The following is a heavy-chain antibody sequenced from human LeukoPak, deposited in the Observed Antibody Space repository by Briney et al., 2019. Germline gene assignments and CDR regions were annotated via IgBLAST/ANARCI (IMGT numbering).Heavy chain of an antibody. CDR1: GFTFSSYW. CDR3: AKESSSGWAPQPFDY. V-gene: IGHV3-23*01. Sequence: GGSLRLSCAVSGFTFSSYWMSWVRQAPGKGLEWVSAISGSGGSTYYADSVKGRFTISRDNSKNTLYLQMNSLRAEDTAVYYCAKESSSGWAPQPFDYWGQGTLVTVSS. J-gene: IGHJ4*02. D-gene: IGHD6-19*01. CDR2: ISGSGGST.